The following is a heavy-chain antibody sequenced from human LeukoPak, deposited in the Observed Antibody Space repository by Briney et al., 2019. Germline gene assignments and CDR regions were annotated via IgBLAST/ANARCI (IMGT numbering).Heavy chain of an antibody. Sequence: GGSLRLSCAASGFTFSSYGMNWVRQAPGKGLEWVSSITSSSTYIYYVDSVRGRFTISRDNAKNSLYLQMNSLRAEDTAVYYCAKDLTVTSTCYFDSWGQGTLVTVSS. CDR3: AKDLTVTSTCYFDS. D-gene: IGHD4-11*01. CDR2: ITSSSTYI. CDR1: GFTFSSYG. J-gene: IGHJ4*02. V-gene: IGHV3-21*01.